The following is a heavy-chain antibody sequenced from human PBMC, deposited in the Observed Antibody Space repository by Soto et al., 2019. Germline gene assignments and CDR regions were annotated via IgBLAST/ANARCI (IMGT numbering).Heavy chain of an antibody. CDR1: GGSISSYY. J-gene: IGHJ4*02. Sequence: QVQLQESGPGLVKPSETLSLTCTVSGGSISSYYWSWIRQPPGKGLEWIGYLYYSRSTNYNPSLKSRVTISVDTSKKQFSLKLSSVTAADTAVYYCASGDYYGELDYWGQGTLVSVSS. D-gene: IGHD4-17*01. CDR2: LYYSRST. CDR3: ASGDYYGELDY. V-gene: IGHV4-59*01.